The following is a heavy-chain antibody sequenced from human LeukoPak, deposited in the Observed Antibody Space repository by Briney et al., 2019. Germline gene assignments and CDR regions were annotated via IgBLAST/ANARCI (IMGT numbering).Heavy chain of an antibody. CDR3: ARDLNYYMDV. CDR2: IYYSGST. CDR1: GGSISSSSYY. V-gene: IGHV4-39*07. J-gene: IGHJ6*03. Sequence: SETLSLTCTVSGGSISSSSYYWGWIRQPPGKGLEWIGSIYYSGSTYYNPSLKSRVTISVDTSKNQFSLKLSSVTAADTAVYYCARDLNYYMDVWGKGTTVTVSS. D-gene: IGHD3-9*01.